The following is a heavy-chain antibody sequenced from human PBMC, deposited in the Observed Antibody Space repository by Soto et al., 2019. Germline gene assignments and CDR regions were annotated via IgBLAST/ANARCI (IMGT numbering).Heavy chain of an antibody. J-gene: IGHJ6*02. V-gene: IGHV3-23*01. Sequence: PGGSLRLSCAASGFTFSSYAMSWVRQAPGKGLEWVAAISGSGGSTYYADSVKGRFTISRDNSKNTLYLQMNSLRAEDTAVYYCARVRIAADATFGRYGMDVWGQGTTVTVSS. CDR2: ISGSGGST. D-gene: IGHD6-13*01. CDR1: GFTFSSYA. CDR3: ARVRIAADATFGRYGMDV.